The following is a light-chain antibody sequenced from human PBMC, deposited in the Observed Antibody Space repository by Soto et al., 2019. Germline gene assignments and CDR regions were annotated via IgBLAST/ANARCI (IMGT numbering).Light chain of an antibody. Sequence: QLVLTQSPSASASLGASVKLTCTLSSGHSSYAIAWHQQQPEKGPRYLMKLNSDGSHSKGDGIPDRFSGSSSGAERYLTISRLQSEDEADYYCQTWDTGSRVFGGGTKVTVL. CDR2: LNSDGSH. J-gene: IGLJ2*01. CDR3: QTWDTGSRV. CDR1: SGHSSYA. V-gene: IGLV4-69*01.